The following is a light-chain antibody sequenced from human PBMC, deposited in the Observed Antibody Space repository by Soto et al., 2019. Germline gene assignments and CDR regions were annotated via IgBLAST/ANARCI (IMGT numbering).Light chain of an antibody. CDR2: GAS. CDR3: QHRNNWPLT. Sequence: EILFTQSPFTRSLSPGERATLSCRASQSVSNNYLAWYQQKPGQAPRLLIYGASNRATGIPARFSASGSGTDFTLTISSLEPEDFAVYYCQHRNNWPLTFGGGTKVDIK. J-gene: IGKJ4*01. V-gene: IGKV3-11*01. CDR1: QSVSNNY.